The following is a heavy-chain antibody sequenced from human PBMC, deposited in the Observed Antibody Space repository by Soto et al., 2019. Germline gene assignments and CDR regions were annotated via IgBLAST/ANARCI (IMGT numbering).Heavy chain of an antibody. D-gene: IGHD6-13*01. V-gene: IGHV1-18*04. CDR3: ARDPPQQKFDY. J-gene: IGHJ4*02. CDR2: ISAYNGNT. CDR1: GDSFTVYD. Sequence: GTSVKLSCESCGDSFTVYDIHWVRQAPGQGLEWMGWISAYNGNTNYAQKLQGRVTMTTDTSTSTAYMELRSLRSDDTAVYYCARDPPQQKFDYGGQGTLVTVSS.